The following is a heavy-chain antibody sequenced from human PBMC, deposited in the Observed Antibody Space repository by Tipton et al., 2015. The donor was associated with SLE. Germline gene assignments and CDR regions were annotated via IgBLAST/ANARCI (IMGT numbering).Heavy chain of an antibody. D-gene: IGHD3-10*01. V-gene: IGHV3-7*01. CDR3: ARDSGSLTGLYYFDY. CDR1: GFTFSSYW. J-gene: IGHJ4*02. CDR2: IKQDGSEK. Sequence: SLRLSCAASGFTFSSYWMSWVRQAPGKGLEWVANIKQDGSEKYYVDSVKGRFTISRDNAKNSLYLQMNSLRAEDTAVYYCARDSGSLTGLYYFDYWGQGTLVTVSS.